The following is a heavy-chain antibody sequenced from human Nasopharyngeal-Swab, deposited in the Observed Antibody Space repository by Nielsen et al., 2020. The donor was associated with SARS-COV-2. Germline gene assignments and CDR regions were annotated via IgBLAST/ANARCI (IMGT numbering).Heavy chain of an antibody. CDR3: ARHRGIYYYYYGMDV. J-gene: IGHJ6*02. CDR2: IYYSGST. V-gene: IGHV4-39*01. Sequence: EALKISCPVSGGSISSSSYYWGWIRQPPGKGLEWIGSIYYSGSTYYNPSLKSRVTISVDTSKNHFSLKLSSVTAADTAVYYCARHRGIYYYYYGMDVWGQGTTVTVSS. D-gene: IGHD3-10*01. CDR1: GGSISSSSYY.